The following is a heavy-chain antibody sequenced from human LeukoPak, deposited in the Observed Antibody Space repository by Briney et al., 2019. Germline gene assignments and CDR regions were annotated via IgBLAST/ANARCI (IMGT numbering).Heavy chain of an antibody. CDR2: ISWNSGSI. CDR3: ARVQKGIAAAGTGGGWFEP. Sequence: GGSLRLSCAASGFTFDDYAMHWVRQAPGKGLEWVSGISWNSGSIGYAVSVKGRFTISRDNAKNSLYLQMNSLRAEDTAVYYCARVQKGIAAAGTGGGWFEPWGQGTLVTVS. D-gene: IGHD6-13*01. CDR1: GFTFDDYA. J-gene: IGHJ5*02. V-gene: IGHV3-9*01.